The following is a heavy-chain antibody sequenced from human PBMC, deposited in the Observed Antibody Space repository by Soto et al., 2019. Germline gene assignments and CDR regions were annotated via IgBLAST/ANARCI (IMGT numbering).Heavy chain of an antibody. J-gene: IGHJ3*02. Sequence: ASVKVSCKASGYTFTSYGISWVRQAPGQGLEWMGWISAYNGNTNYAQKLQGRVTMTTDTSTSTAYMELRSLRSDDTAVYYCASPFLVRATESDAFDIWGQGTMVTVSS. CDR1: GYTFTSYG. CDR3: ASPFLVRATESDAFDI. V-gene: IGHV1-18*01. CDR2: ISAYNGNT. D-gene: IGHD1-26*01.